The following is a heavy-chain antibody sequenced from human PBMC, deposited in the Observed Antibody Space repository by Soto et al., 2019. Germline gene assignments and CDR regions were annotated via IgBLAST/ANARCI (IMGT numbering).Heavy chain of an antibody. CDR2: IWNDGSNK. Sequence: GGSLRLSCAASGFTFSSYGMHWVRQAPGKGLEWVAVIWNDGSNKYYADSVKGRFTISRDTSKNTLYLQMNSLSAEDTAVYYCARDLRYFDSYYYYYGMDVWGQGTTVTVSS. CDR3: ARDLRYFDSYYYYYGMDV. V-gene: IGHV3-33*01. CDR1: GFTFSSYG. J-gene: IGHJ6*02. D-gene: IGHD3-9*01.